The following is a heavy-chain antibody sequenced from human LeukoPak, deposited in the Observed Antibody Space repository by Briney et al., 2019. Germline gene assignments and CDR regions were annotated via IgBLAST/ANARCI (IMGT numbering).Heavy chain of an antibody. V-gene: IGHV4-34*01. D-gene: IGHD2-2*01. CDR3: ARSNIVVVPAYDW. Sequence: SETLSLTCAVYGGSFSGYYWSWIRQPPGKGLEWIGEINHSGSTNYYPSLKSRVTISVDMSKNQFSLKLSSVTAADTAVYYCARSNIVVVPAYDWWGQGTLVTVSS. CDR2: INHSGST. CDR1: GGSFSGYY. J-gene: IGHJ4*02.